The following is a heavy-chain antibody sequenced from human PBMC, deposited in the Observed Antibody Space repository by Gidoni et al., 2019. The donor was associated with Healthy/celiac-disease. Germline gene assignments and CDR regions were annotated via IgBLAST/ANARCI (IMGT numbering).Heavy chain of an antibody. D-gene: IGHD2-2*01. CDR2: TRNKANSYTT. CDR3: ARDSVLGYCSSTSCSYYYGMDV. Sequence: EVQLVESGGGLVQPGGSLRLSCAASGFTFSDHYMDWVRQAPGKGLEWVGRTRNKANSYTTEYAASVKGRFTISRDDSKNSLYLQMNSLKTEDTAVYYCARDSVLGYCSSTSCSYYYGMDVWGQGTTVTVSS. V-gene: IGHV3-72*01. CDR1: GFTFSDHY. J-gene: IGHJ6*02.